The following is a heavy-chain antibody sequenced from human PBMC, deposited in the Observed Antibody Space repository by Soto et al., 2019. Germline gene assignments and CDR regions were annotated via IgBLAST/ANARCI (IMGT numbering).Heavy chain of an antibody. D-gene: IGHD2-21*02. Sequence: EVPLLESGGGLVQPGGSLRLSCAASGFTFSSYAMSWVRQAPGKGLEWVSAISGSGGSTYYADSVKGRFTISRDNSKNTLYLQMNSLRAEDTAVYYCAKGAAYCGGDCYSGWFDPWGQGTLVTVSS. V-gene: IGHV3-23*01. CDR1: GFTFSSYA. CDR3: AKGAAYCGGDCYSGWFDP. CDR2: ISGSGGST. J-gene: IGHJ5*02.